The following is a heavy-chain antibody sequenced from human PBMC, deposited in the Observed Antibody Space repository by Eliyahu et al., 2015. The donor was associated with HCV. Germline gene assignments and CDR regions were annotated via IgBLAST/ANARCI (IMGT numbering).Heavy chain of an antibody. J-gene: IGHJ4*02. Sequence: QITLKESGPTLVKPTQTLTLTCTFSGFSLSTSGVGVGWIRQPPGKAXEXYALIYWNDDKRYSPSLKSRLTITKDTSKNQVVLTMTNMDPVDTATYYCAHRNTLYYFDYWGQGTLVTVSS. V-gene: IGHV2-5*01. D-gene: IGHD2-2*02. CDR1: GFSLSTSGVG. CDR3: AHRNTLYYFDY. CDR2: IYWNDDK.